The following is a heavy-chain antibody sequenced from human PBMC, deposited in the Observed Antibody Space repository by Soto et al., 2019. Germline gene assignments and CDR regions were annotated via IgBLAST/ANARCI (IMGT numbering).Heavy chain of an antibody. CDR3: ARMKRGYTYGSILDV. Sequence: SETLSLTCAVYGGSFSGYYWSWIRQPPGKGLEWIGEINHSGSTNYNPSLKSRVTISVDIPRNQFSLKLRFVTATDTAVYYCARMKRGYTYGSILDVWGQGIQVTVSS. CDR1: GGSFSGYY. D-gene: IGHD5-18*01. V-gene: IGHV4-34*01. CDR2: INHSGST. J-gene: IGHJ4*02.